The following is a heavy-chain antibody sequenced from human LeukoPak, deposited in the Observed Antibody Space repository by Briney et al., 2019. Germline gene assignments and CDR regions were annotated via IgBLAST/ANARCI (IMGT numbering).Heavy chain of an antibody. Sequence: SETLSLTCTVSGGSISSGTYYWTWIRQSAGKGLEWVGRIYTSGTTYYNPSLKSRVTISVDRSKNQFSLILSSVTAADTAVYYCAREVWTSANWFDPWGQGTLVTVSS. CDR3: AREVWTSANWFDP. CDR1: GGSISSGTYY. V-gene: IGHV4-61*02. CDR2: IYTSGTT. J-gene: IGHJ5*02. D-gene: IGHD3/OR15-3a*01.